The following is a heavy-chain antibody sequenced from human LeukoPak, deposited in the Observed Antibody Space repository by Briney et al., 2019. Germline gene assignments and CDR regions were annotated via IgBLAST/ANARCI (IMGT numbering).Heavy chain of an antibody. CDR3: ARNRFYSMDV. Sequence: GGSLRLSCAASGFTFSNYEINWVRQAPGKGLEWVSYISSGGIGTIYYADSVKGRFTISRDNAKKSLYLQMNNLRAEDTAVYYCARNRFYSMDVWGQGTTVTVSS. CDR1: GFTFSNYE. D-gene: IGHD2/OR15-2a*01. J-gene: IGHJ6*02. V-gene: IGHV3-48*03. CDR2: ISSGGIGTI.